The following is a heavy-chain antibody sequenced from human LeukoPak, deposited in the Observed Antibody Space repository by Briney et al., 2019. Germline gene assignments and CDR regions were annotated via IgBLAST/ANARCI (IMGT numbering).Heavy chain of an antibody. Sequence: GGSLRLSCSASGFTFSNYAMHWVRQAPGKGLEYVSAISSNGGSTYYADSVKGRFTISRYNAKNSLYLQMNSLRAEDTAVYYCASGVTIFGVVRFDYWGQGTLVTVSS. CDR2: ISSNGGST. J-gene: IGHJ4*02. CDR1: GFTFSNYA. CDR3: ASGVTIFGVVRFDY. D-gene: IGHD3-3*01. V-gene: IGHV3-64*04.